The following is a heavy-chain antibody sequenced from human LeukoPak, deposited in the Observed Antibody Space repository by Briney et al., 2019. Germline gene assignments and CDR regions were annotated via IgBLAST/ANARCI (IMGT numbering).Heavy chain of an antibody. CDR2: IYYSGST. J-gene: IGHJ4*02. CDR1: GGSISSSY. CDR3: ARTWGFFDY. D-gene: IGHD3-16*01. V-gene: IGHV4-59*01. Sequence: SETLSLTCTVSGGSISSSYWSWIRQPPGKGLEWIGYIYYSGSTDYNPSLKSRATISVDTPKNQFSLKLSPVTAADTAVYYCARTWGFFDYWGQGTLVTVSS.